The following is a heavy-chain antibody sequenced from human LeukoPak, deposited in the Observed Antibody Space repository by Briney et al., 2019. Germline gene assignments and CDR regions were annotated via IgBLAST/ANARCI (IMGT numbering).Heavy chain of an antibody. CDR3: ARGRKQLVPSVYYYYYGMDV. D-gene: IGHD6-6*01. CDR1: GGSFSGYY. V-gene: IGHV4-34*01. Sequence: PSETLSLTCAVYGGSFSGYYWSWIRQPPGKGLEWIGEINHSGGTNYNPSLKSRVTISVDTSKNQFSLKLSSVTAADTAVYYCARGRKQLVPSVYYYYYGMDVWGQGTTVTVSS. CDR2: INHSGGT. J-gene: IGHJ6*02.